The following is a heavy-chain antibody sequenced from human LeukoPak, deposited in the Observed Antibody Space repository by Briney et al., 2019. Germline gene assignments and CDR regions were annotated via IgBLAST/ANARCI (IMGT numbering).Heavy chain of an antibody. CDR3: ARDWGYGSGSDLDY. D-gene: IGHD3-10*01. CDR1: GGSFSGYY. J-gene: IGHJ4*02. Sequence: SETLSLTCAVYGGSFSGYYWSWIRQPPGKGLEWIGEINHSGSTNYNPSLKSRVTISVDTSKNQFSLKLSSVTAADTAVYYCARDWGYGSGSDLDYWGQGTLVTVSS. V-gene: IGHV4-34*01. CDR2: INHSGST.